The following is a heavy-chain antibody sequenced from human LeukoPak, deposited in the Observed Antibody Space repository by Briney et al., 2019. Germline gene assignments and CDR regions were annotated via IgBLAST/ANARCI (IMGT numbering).Heavy chain of an antibody. CDR2: ISYDGSNK. CDR3: ARALTPLLAVATLSY. D-gene: IGHD6-19*01. V-gene: IGHV3-30*04. CDR1: GFTFSSYA. J-gene: IGHJ4*02. Sequence: PGRSLRLSCAASGFTFSSYAIHWVRQAPGKGLEWVAVISYDGSNKYYADSVKGRFTISRDNSKNTLYLQMNSLRAEDTAVYYCARALTPLLAVATLSYWGQGTLVTVSS.